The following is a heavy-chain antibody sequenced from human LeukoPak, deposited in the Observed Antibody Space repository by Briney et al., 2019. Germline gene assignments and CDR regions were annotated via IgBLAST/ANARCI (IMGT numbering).Heavy chain of an antibody. Sequence: SETLSLTCTVSAGSISSSDHYWGWIRQSPGKGLEWIGRISYSGNTYYNPSLKSRVTISVDTSKNHFSLRLSSVTAADTAVYYYMDVWGEGTTVAVSS. V-gene: IGHV4-39*02. CDR1: AGSISSSDHY. CDR3: MDV. J-gene: IGHJ6*03. CDR2: ISYSGNT.